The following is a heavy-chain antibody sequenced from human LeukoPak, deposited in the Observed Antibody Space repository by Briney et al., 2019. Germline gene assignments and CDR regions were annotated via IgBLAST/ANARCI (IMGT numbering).Heavy chain of an antibody. J-gene: IGHJ6*02. Sequence: PGGSLRLSCAASGFTFTTYTIHWVRQAPGKGLEWISYISRSGSVIHYAGSVKGRCTTSRDNAKNSLYLEMNSLRVEDMAVYYCARGWVAGTHMDVWGHGTTVIVSS. D-gene: IGHD1-1*01. CDR2: ISRSGSVI. CDR3: ARGWVAGTHMDV. V-gene: IGHV3-48*04. CDR1: GFTFTTYT.